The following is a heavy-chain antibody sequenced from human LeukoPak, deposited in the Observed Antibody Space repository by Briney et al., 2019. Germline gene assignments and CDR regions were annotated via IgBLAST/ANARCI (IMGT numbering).Heavy chain of an antibody. CDR1: EITFSGHF. CDR3: ARDPGHNGGNSGAFDY. V-gene: IGHV3-11*01. J-gene: IGHJ4*02. CDR2: ISGSGST. Sequence: PGGSLRLSCAASEITFSGHFMGWIRQAPGKGLEWVAYISGSGSTYYGGSVKGRFTISRDNAKTSMYLQMNSLRGEDEAVYYCARDPGHNGGNSGAFDYWGQGTLVTVSS. D-gene: IGHD4-23*01.